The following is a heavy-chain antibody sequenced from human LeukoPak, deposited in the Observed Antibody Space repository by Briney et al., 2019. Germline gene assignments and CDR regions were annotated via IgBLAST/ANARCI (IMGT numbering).Heavy chain of an antibody. D-gene: IGHD4-17*01. J-gene: IGHJ6*02. CDR3: ARDGLGYGDYSTKVYYYYGMDV. Sequence: ASVKVSCKDSGYTFTSYGISWVRQAPGQGLEWMGWISAYNGNTNYAQKLQGRVTMTTDTSTSTAYMELRSLRSDDTAVYYCARDGLGYGDYSTKVYYYYGMDVWGQGTTVTVSS. V-gene: IGHV1-18*01. CDR2: ISAYNGNT. CDR1: GYTFTSYG.